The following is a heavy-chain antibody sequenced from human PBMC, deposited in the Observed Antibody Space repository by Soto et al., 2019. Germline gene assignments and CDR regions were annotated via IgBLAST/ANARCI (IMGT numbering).Heavy chain of an antibody. D-gene: IGHD3-22*01. CDR3: ARVGGSSAYYRY. CDR2: INPSGAGA. J-gene: IGHJ4*02. Sequence: ASVKVSCKASGYTFTTYYIHWVRHAPGQGLEWMGLINPSGAGANYPEKFQGRVTMTTDTSTSTVYMELSSLRSDDTAVYYCARVGGSSAYYRYWGQGTLVTVSS. CDR1: GYTFTTYY. V-gene: IGHV1-46*01.